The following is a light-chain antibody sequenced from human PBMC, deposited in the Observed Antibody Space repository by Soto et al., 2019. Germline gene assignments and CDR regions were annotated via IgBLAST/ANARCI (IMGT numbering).Light chain of an antibody. CDR2: EVS. V-gene: IGLV2-14*01. Sequence: QSALTQPASVSGSPGQSITISCTGTSSDVGGYDYVSWYQLHPGKAPKLMVFEVSNRPSGVSYRFSGSKSGNTASLTISWLQAEDEADYFCSSYSISTAYLFGTGTNLTVL. CDR1: SSDVGGYDY. CDR3: SSYSISTAYL. J-gene: IGLJ1*01.